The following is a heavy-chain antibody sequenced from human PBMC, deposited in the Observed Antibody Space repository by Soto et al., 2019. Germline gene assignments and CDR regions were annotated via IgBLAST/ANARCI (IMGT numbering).Heavy chain of an antibody. Sequence: EVQLLESGGGLVQPGGSLSLSCAASGFTFSSYAMGWFRQAPGKGLEWASAISGSGGSTYYADSVKGRFTISRDNSKNTLYLQMNSLRAEDTAVYYCAKTYYDSSGYGVDAFDIWGQGTMVTVSS. CDR1: GFTFSSYA. V-gene: IGHV3-23*01. CDR2: ISGSGGST. D-gene: IGHD3-22*01. CDR3: AKTYYDSSGYGVDAFDI. J-gene: IGHJ3*02.